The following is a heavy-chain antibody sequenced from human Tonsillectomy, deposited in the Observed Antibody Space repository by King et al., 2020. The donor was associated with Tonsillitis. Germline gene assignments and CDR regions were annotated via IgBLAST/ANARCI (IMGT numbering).Heavy chain of an antibody. CDR1: GGSLSGYY. V-gene: IGHV4-34*01. Sequence: VQLKQWGAGLLKPSETRSLTGAVYGGSLSGYYWSWIGQPPGKGLEWIGEINHSGSTNYNPSLRSRVTISVDTSKNQFSLKLSSVTAADTAVYYCARGTTGYRFDYWGQGTLVTVSS. CDR3: ARGTTGYRFDY. J-gene: IGHJ4*02. CDR2: INHSGST. D-gene: IGHD1-14*01.